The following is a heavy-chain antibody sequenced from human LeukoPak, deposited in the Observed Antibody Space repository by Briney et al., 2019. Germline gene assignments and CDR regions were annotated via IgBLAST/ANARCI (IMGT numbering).Heavy chain of an antibody. CDR3: ARDQEVRGVIFYYGMDV. J-gene: IGHJ6*02. V-gene: IGHV1-69*01. CDR2: IIPIFGTA. D-gene: IGHD3-10*01. CDR1: GGTFSIYA. Sequence: ASVTVSCKASGGTFSIYAISWVRQAPGQGLEWMGGIIPIFGTANYAQKFQGRVTITADESTSTAYMELSSLRSEDTAVYYCARDQEVRGVIFYYGMDVWGQGTTVTVSS.